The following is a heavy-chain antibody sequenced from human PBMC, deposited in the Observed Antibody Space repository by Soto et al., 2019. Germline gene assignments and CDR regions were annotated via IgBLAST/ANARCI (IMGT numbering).Heavy chain of an antibody. V-gene: IGHV4-4*02. CDR1: GGAISSSNW. CDR2: IYHSGST. J-gene: IGHJ6*02. CDR3: ARDLFQQGHYYYYVMDL. Sequence: SETLSLTCAVSGGAISSSNWWSWVRQPPGKGLEWIGEIYHSGSTNYNPSLKSRITISLDKSKNQFSLNLSSVTAADTAVYYCARDLFQQGHYYYYVMDLWGQGTTVTVSS. D-gene: IGHD6-19*01.